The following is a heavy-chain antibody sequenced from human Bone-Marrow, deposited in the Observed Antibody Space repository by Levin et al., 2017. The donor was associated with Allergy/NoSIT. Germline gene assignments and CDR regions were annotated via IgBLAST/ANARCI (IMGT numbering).Heavy chain of an antibody. D-gene: IGHD6-19*01. J-gene: IGHJ4*02. CDR1: GFTFSHCG. Sequence: GGSLRLSCVASGFTFSHCGFNWVRQAPGKGLEWVAFISTESDYIYYADSVKGRFTISRDNAKNSLSLQMNSLRAEDTAVYYCGAGRGWLIDNWGQGTLVTVSS. V-gene: IGHV3-21*01. CDR2: ISTESDYI. CDR3: GAGRGWLIDN.